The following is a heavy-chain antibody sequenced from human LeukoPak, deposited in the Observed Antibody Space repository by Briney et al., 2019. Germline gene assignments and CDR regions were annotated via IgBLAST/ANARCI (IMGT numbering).Heavy chain of an antibody. CDR3: ARDVWFGAGRTFDY. J-gene: IGHJ4*02. Sequence: SETLSLTCTVSGGSISSSSYYWGWIRQPPGKGLEWIGSIYYSGSTYYNPSLKSRVTISVDTSKNQFSLKLSSVTAADTAVYYCARDVWFGAGRTFDYWGQGTLVTVSS. D-gene: IGHD3-10*01. V-gene: IGHV4-39*02. CDR1: GGSISSSSYY. CDR2: IYYSGST.